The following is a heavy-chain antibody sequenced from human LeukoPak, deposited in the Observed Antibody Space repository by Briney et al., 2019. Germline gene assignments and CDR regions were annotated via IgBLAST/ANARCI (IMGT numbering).Heavy chain of an antibody. J-gene: IGHJ4*02. Sequence: ASVKVSCKASGYTFTSYDINWVRQATGQGLEWMGWMNPNSGNTGYAQKFPGRVTMTRNTSISTAYMELSSLRSEDTAVYYCARGTRYYGSGSYYTYDYWGQGTLDTVSS. CDR2: MNPNSGNT. V-gene: IGHV1-8*01. CDR3: ARGTRYYGSGSYYTYDY. D-gene: IGHD3-10*01. CDR1: GYTFTSYD.